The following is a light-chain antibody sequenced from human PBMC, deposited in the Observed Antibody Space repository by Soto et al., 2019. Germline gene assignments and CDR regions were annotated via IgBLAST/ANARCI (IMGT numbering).Light chain of an antibody. CDR2: GAS. Sequence: IAMTQSPATLSVSPGERATLSCRASQSVSSNLAWYQQKPGQAPRLLIYGASTRATGIPARFSGSGSGTELTLTISSLQPEDCATYYCQQLNSYPRTFGQGTKVDIK. V-gene: IGKV3-15*01. J-gene: IGKJ1*01. CDR1: QSVSSN. CDR3: QQLNSYPRT.